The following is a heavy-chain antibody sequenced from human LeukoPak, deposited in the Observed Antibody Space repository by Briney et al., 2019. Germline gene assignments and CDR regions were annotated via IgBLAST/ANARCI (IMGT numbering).Heavy chain of an antibody. CDR1: GGSFSSYY. CDR2: INHSGST. J-gene: IGHJ5*02. V-gene: IGHV4-34*01. Sequence: SETLSLTCAVYGGSFSSYYWSWIRQPPGKGLEWIGEINHSGSTNYNPSLKSRVTISVDTSKNQFSLKLSSVTAADTAVYYCARTICSGGSCYSEGDKWFDPWGQGTLVTVSS. D-gene: IGHD2-15*01. CDR3: ARTICSGGSCYSEGDKWFDP.